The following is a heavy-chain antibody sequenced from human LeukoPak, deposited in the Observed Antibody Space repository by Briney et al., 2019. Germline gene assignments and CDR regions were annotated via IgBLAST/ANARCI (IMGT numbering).Heavy chain of an antibody. J-gene: IGHJ6*03. CDR2: ISGSTGNT. D-gene: IGHD4-11*01. V-gene: IGHV1-18*01. Sequence: ASVKVSCKPSGYGFTSYGITWVREAPGQGPEWMGWISGSTGNTHYAQNVQGRVTMTTDTATSTAYMELRSLGSDDTAVYYCARVQQEDYRGYYYYYMDVWGKGTTVTVSS. CDR1: GYGFTSYG. CDR3: ARVQQEDYRGYYYYYMDV.